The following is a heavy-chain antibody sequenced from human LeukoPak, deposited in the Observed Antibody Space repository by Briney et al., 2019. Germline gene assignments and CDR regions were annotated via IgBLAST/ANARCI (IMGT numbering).Heavy chain of an antibody. CDR1: GFTFSSYA. V-gene: IGHV3-23*01. J-gene: IGHJ5*02. Sequence: HPGGSLRLSCAASGFTFSSYAMTWVRQAPGKGLECVSIISGRGDTTYHADSVKGRFTMSRDNSKNTLYLQMNSLRAEDTAVYYCAKLLMGYYDRYTLFDPWGQGTLVTVSS. D-gene: IGHD3-16*01. CDR3: AKLLMGYYDRYTLFDP. CDR2: ISGRGDTT.